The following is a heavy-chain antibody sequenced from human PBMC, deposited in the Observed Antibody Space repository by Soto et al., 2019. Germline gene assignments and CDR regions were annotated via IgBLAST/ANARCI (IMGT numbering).Heavy chain of an antibody. CDR1: DYTFAYYC. CDR2: INPQDSDF. J-gene: IGHJ3*02. CDR3: ARTNYTQDVWYHTFDI. V-gene: IGHV5-51*01. Sequence: GEFLKTSWKGFDYTFAYYCIGLVRPMPGKGVKLIVVINPQDSDFKYSPPFEGQVAISADKSINTACLQWGSLKASDTAMYYCARTNYTQDVWYHTFDIWGQGTMVTVSS. D-gene: IGHD3-3*01.